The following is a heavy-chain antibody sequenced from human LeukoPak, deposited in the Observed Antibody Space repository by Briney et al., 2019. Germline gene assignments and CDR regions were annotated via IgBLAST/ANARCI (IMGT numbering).Heavy chain of an antibody. CDR2: INPSGGST. J-gene: IGHJ6*04. Sequence: ASVKVSCKTSGYTFSGYYMHWVRQAPGQGLEWMGIINPSGGSTSYAQKFQGRVTMTRDMSTSTVYMELSSLRSEDTAVYYCARDPPDVWGKGTTVTVSS. CDR1: GYTFSGYY. CDR3: ARDPPDV. V-gene: IGHV1-46*01.